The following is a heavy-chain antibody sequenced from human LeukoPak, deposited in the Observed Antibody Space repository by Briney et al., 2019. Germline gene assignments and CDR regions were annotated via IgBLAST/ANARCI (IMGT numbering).Heavy chain of an antibody. D-gene: IGHD2-15*01. CDR2: IRSKAYGGTT. CDR3: TRGRYCSGGSCYGAR. Sequence: SGGSLRLPCTASGFTFGDYAMSWFRQAPGKGLEWVGFIRSKAYGGTTEYAASVKGRFTISRDDSKSIAYLQMSSLKTEDTAVYYCTRGRYCSGGSCYGARWGQGTLVTVSS. V-gene: IGHV3-49*03. CDR1: GFTFGDYA. J-gene: IGHJ4*02.